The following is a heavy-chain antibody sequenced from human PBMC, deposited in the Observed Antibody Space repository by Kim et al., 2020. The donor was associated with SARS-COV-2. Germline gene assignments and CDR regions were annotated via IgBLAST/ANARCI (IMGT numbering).Heavy chain of an antibody. Sequence: SYHPALKSRVTLSVDTSKNQFSLKLNSVTAADTAVYYCASFRRDGYNWNYWGQGTLVTVSS. D-gene: IGHD5-12*01. V-gene: IGHV4-39*01. J-gene: IGHJ4*02. CDR3: ASFRRDGYNWNY.